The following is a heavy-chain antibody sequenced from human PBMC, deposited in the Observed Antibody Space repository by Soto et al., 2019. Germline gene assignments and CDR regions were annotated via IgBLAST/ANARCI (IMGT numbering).Heavy chain of an antibody. CDR3: AKDRLAGNFDY. CDR1: GFTFSSYS. J-gene: IGHJ4*02. CDR2: INTASGTI. V-gene: IGHV3-48*01. Sequence: PGGSLRLSCVASGFTFSSYSMNWVRQAPGKGLEWLSSINTASGTIYYADSVKGRFTISRDNAKNTLFLQMNGLRVEDTAVYYCAKDRLAGNFDYWGQGTQVTVSS.